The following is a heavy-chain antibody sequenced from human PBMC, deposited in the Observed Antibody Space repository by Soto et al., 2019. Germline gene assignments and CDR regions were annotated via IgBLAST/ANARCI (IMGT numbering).Heavy chain of an antibody. CDR1: GFTFSSYA. J-gene: IGHJ6*03. D-gene: IGHD3-3*01. V-gene: IGHV3-23*01. CDR2: ISGSGGST. CDR3: AKGIVNQGFLEWLSRGYYYYYMDV. Sequence: GGSLRLSCAASGFTFSSYAMSWVRQAPGKGLEWVSAISGSGGSTYYADSVKGRFTISRDNSKNTLYLQMNSLRAEDTAVYYCAKGIVNQGFLEWLSRGYYYYYMDVWGKGTTVTVSS.